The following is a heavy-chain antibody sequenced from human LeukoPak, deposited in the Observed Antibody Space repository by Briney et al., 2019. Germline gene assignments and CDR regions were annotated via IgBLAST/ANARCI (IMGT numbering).Heavy chain of an antibody. CDR1: GYSFTSYW. D-gene: IGHD3-22*01. CDR3: ARATYYYDSSGYYFDY. V-gene: IGHV5-51*01. Sequence: GESLKISCKGSGYSFTSYWIGWVRQMPGKGLEWMGIIYPGDSDTRYSPSFQGQVTISADESISTAYLQWSSLKASDTAMYYCARATYYYDSSGYYFDYWGQGTLVTVSS. J-gene: IGHJ4*02. CDR2: IYPGDSDT.